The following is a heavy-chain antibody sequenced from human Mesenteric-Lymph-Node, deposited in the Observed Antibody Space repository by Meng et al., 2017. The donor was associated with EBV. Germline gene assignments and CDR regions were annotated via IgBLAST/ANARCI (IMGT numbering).Heavy chain of an antibody. CDR1: GGSISSDNW. J-gene: IGHJ5*02. CDR3: ASVIYGSGLNSWFDP. Sequence: VQLRESGPGLVKPSGPLPLPCAVSGGSISSDNWWTWVRQPPWKGLEWIGEIHHSGATNYNPSLKSRVTISVDKSKNQFSLKLSSVTAADAAVYFCASVIYGSGLNSWFDPWGHGTLVTVSS. V-gene: IGHV4-4*02. CDR2: IHHSGAT. D-gene: IGHD3-10*01.